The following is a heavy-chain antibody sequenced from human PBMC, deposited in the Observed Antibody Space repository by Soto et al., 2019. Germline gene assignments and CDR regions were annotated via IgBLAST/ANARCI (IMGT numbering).Heavy chain of an antibody. CDR3: ARIAPLKYQLLYRRGHWFDP. J-gene: IGHJ5*02. CDR2: IFSNDEK. D-gene: IGHD2-2*02. V-gene: IGHV2-26*01. CDR1: GFSLSNARMG. Sequence: QVTLKESGPVLVKPTETLTLTCTVSGFSLSNARMGVSWIRQPPGKALEWLAHIFSNDEKSYSTSLKSRLTIPKDNSKSQGVLTMTNMDPVDTATYFCARIAPLKYQLLYRRGHWFDPWGQGTLVTVSS.